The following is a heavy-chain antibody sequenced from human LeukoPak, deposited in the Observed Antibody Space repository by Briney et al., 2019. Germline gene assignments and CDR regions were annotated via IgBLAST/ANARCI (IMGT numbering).Heavy chain of an antibody. V-gene: IGHV3-21*01. Sequence: GSLRLSCAASGFTFRSYSMNWVRQAPGKGLEWVSAIDPSSTYIYYADSVKGRFTISRDNAKNSLYLQMNGLRAEDTAVYYCARDNGCSSTSCYTSEFDYWGQGTLVTVSS. CDR3: ARDNGCSSTSCYTSEFDY. CDR2: IDPSSTYI. D-gene: IGHD2-2*02. CDR1: GFTFRSYS. J-gene: IGHJ4*02.